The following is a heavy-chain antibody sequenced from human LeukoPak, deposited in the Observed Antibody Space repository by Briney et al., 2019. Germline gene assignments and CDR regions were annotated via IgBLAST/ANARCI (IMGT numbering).Heavy chain of an antibody. CDR1: GFTFSSYA. CDR3: AKDLVNHYDKSGYPD. J-gene: IGHJ4*02. D-gene: IGHD3-22*01. Sequence: GGSLRLSCAASGFTFSSYAMHWVRQAPGKGLEWVAFIPYDGSNKYYADSVKGRFTISRDNSKNTLYLQMNSLRAEDTAVYYCAKDLVNHYDKSGYPDWGQGALVTVSS. CDR2: IPYDGSNK. V-gene: IGHV3-30*02.